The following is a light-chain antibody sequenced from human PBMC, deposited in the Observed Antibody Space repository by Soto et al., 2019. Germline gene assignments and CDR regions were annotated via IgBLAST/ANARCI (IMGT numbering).Light chain of an antibody. CDR3: AAWDDSLNGYV. CDR1: XXXIGSNT. CDR2: SNN. J-gene: IGLJ1*01. Sequence: QSVLTQPPSASXTXXXRXXXXXXXXXXXIGSNTVIWYQQLPGTAPKLLIYSNNQRPSGVPDRFSGSKSGTSASLAISGLQSEDEADYYCAAWDDSLNGYVFGTGTKVTVL. V-gene: IGLV1-44*01.